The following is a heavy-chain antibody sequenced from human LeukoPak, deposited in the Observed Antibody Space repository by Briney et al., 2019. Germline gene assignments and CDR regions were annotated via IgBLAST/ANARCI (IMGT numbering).Heavy chain of an antibody. CDR3: ARYRAAAGSRYYMDV. J-gene: IGHJ6*03. Sequence: SETLSLTCTVSGGSISSSSYYWGWIRQPPGKGLEWIGSIYYSGNSYYNPSLKSRVTISVDTSKNQFSLKLSSVTAADTAVYYCARYRAAAGSRYYMDVWGKGTTVTVSS. V-gene: IGHV4-39*07. CDR2: IYYSGNS. CDR1: GGSISSSSYY. D-gene: IGHD6-13*01.